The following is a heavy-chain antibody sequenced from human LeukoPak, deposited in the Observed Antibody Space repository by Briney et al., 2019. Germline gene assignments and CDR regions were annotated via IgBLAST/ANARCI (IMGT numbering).Heavy chain of an antibody. Sequence: ASVKVSCKASGYTFTSYGISWVRQAPGQGLEWMGWINPNSGGTNYAQKFQGRVTMTRDTSISTAYVELSRLRSDDTAVYYCARAEGIVGAPVDYWGQGTLVTVSS. J-gene: IGHJ4*02. V-gene: IGHV1-2*02. D-gene: IGHD1-26*01. CDR1: GYTFTSYG. CDR3: ARAEGIVGAPVDY. CDR2: INPNSGGT.